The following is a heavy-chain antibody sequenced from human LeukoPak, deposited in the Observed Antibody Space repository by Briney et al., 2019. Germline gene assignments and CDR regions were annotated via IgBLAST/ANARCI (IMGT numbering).Heavy chain of an antibody. V-gene: IGHV3-74*01. Sequence: GGSLRLSCEASGFIFSSYGMHWVRQPPGKGLVWVSRVDNDGTGTKYADSVKGRFTISRDNSKNTLYLQMNSLRAEDTAVYYCAKAAKKWELPASVPSYFDYWGQGTLVTVSS. J-gene: IGHJ4*02. CDR1: GFIFSSYG. CDR3: AKAAKKWELPASVPSYFDY. CDR2: VDNDGTGT. D-gene: IGHD1-26*01.